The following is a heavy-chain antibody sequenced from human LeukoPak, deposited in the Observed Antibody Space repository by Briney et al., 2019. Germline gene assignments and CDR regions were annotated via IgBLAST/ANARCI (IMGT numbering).Heavy chain of an antibody. Sequence: ASVKVSCKASGYTFTGYYMHWVRQAPGQGLEWMGWINPNTGNTNYAQKFQGRVTMTTDTSISTTYMELSRLSSDDTAVYYCARNGRGTYDFWGQGTLVTVSS. CDR3: ARNGRGTYDF. D-gene: IGHD3-16*01. J-gene: IGHJ4*02. CDR1: GYTFTGYY. V-gene: IGHV1-2*02. CDR2: INPNTGNT.